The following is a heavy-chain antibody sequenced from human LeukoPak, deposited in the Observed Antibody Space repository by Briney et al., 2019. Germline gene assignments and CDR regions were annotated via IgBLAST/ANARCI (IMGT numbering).Heavy chain of an antibody. D-gene: IGHD3-10*01. Sequence: ASVKVSCKASGGTFSNFAISWVRQAPGQGLEWMGGIIPLFGTANYGQKSQGRVTITADKSTSTAYMELSSLRSEDTAVYYCASSGLGGSGNYHRTWYNWFDPWGQGTLVTVSS. V-gene: IGHV1-69*06. CDR2: IIPLFGTA. CDR3: ASSGLGGSGNYHRTWYNWFDP. CDR1: GGTFSNFA. J-gene: IGHJ5*02.